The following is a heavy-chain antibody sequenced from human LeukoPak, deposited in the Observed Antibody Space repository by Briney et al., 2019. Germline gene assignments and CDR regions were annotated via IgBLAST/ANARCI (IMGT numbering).Heavy chain of an antibody. V-gene: IGHV4-4*09. CDR2: IYTSGST. Sequence: SETLSLTCTVSGGSISTYYWSWIRQPPGKELEWIGYIYTSGSTNYNPSLKSRVSISVDTSKNQFSLKLSSVTAADTAVYYCARHWDYWGQGTLVTVSS. CDR1: GGSISTYY. J-gene: IGHJ4*02. CDR3: ARHWDY.